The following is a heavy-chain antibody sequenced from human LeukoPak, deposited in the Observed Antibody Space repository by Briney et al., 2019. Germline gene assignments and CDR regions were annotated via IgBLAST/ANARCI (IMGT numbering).Heavy chain of an antibody. CDR3: ARGRFGEPIDY. CDR2: IYHSGST. V-gene: IGHV4-30-2*01. J-gene: IGHJ4*02. Sequence: SQTLSLTCAVSGGAISSGGYSWSWIRQPPGKGLEWIGYIYHSGSTYYNPSLKSRVTISVYRSKNQFSLKLSSVTAADTAVYYCARGRFGEPIDYWGQGTLVTVSS. D-gene: IGHD3-10*01. CDR1: GGAISSGGYS.